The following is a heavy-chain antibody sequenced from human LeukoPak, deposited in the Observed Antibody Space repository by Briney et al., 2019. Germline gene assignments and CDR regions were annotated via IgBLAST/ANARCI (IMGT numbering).Heavy chain of an antibody. CDR3: AKLVNY. D-gene: IGHD2-21*01. CDR2: IRASDGRT. V-gene: IGHV3-23*01. J-gene: IGHJ4*02. Sequence: PGGSLRLSCVASGFTFSSSSMSWVRQAPGKGLECVSSIRASDGRTYYGDSVGGRFTISRDNSKNTLYLQMNSLRAEDTAVYYCAKLVNYWGQGLLVTVSS. CDR1: GFTFSSSS.